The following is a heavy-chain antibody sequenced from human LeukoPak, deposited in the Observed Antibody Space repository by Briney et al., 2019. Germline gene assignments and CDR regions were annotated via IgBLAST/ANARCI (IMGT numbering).Heavy chain of an antibody. Sequence: GGSLRLSCAVSGFSFSSYWMSWVRQAPGKGPEWVANIKQDGGERFYVDSVKGRFTISRDNAKNSLYLQVNSLRVEESAVYYCAREDHSNYNYWGQGTLVTVSS. D-gene: IGHD4-11*01. CDR2: IKQDGGER. CDR1: GFSFSSYW. J-gene: IGHJ4*02. V-gene: IGHV3-7*01. CDR3: AREDHSNYNY.